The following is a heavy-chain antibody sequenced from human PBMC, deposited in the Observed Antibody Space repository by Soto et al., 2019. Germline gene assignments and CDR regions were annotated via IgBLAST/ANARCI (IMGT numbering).Heavy chain of an antibody. Sequence: PGESLKISCKGSGYSFTSYWISWVRQMPGKGLEWMGRIDPSDSYTNYSPSLQGHVTISADKSISTAYLQWSSLKASDTAMYYCARRRKSSELGYYGMDVWGQGTTVTVSS. D-gene: IGHD6-19*01. CDR1: GYSFTSYW. V-gene: IGHV5-10-1*01. J-gene: IGHJ6*02. CDR3: ARRRKSSELGYYGMDV. CDR2: IDPSDSYT.